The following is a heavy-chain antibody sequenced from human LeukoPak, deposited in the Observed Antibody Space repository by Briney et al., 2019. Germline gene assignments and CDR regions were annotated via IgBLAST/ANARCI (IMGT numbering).Heavy chain of an antibody. CDR2: IVVGSGNT. V-gene: IGHV1-58*02. J-gene: IGHJ4*02. CDR1: GFTFTSSA. D-gene: IGHD6-13*01. Sequence: SVKVSCKASGFTFTSSAMQWVRQARGQRLEWIGWIVVGSGNTGYAQKFQGRVTMTRNTSISTAYMELSSLRSEDTAVYYCARGPYSSSNWGQGTLVTVSS. CDR3: ARGPYSSSN.